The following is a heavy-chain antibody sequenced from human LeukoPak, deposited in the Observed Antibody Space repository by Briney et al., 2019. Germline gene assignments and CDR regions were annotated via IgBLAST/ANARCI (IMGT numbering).Heavy chain of an antibody. Sequence: PSETLSLTCTVSGGSISSHYWSWIRQPPGKGLEWIGYIYYSGSTNYNPSLKSRVTISVDTSKNQFSLKLSSVTAADTAVYYCARGAGCSYGVWGQGTLVTVSS. CDR1: GGSISSHY. CDR3: ARGAGCSYGV. J-gene: IGHJ4*02. V-gene: IGHV4-59*11. D-gene: IGHD5-18*01. CDR2: IYYSGST.